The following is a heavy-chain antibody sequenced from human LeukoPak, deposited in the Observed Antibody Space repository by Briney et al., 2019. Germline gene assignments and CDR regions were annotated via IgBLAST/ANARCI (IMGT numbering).Heavy chain of an antibody. D-gene: IGHD6-13*01. V-gene: IGHV1-69*13. CDR1: GGTFSSYA. Sequence: ASVKVSCKASGGTFSSYAISWVRQAPGQGLEWMGGIIPIFGTANYAQKFQGRVTITADESTSTAYMELSSLRSEDTAVYYCARGQEAGIAAPFDYWGQGTLVTVSS. CDR2: IIPIFGTA. J-gene: IGHJ4*02. CDR3: ARGQEAGIAAPFDY.